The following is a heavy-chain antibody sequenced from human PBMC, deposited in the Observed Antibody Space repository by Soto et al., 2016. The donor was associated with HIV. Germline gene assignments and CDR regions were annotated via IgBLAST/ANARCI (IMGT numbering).Heavy chain of an antibody. D-gene: IGHD3-3*01. Sequence: QVQLQQWGAGLLKPSETLSLTCAVYGGSFSDYYWNWIRQPPGKGLEWIGEINHSGSTNYNPSLKSRVTISVHTSKNQFSLKLSSVTAADTAVYYCARSVHYYYYSMDVWGQGTTVTVSS. J-gene: IGHJ6*02. CDR1: GGSFSDYY. CDR3: ARSVHYYYYSMDV. CDR2: INHSGST. V-gene: IGHV4-34*01.